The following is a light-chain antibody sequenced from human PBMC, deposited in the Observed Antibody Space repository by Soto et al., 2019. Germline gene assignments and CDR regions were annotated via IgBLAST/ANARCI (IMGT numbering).Light chain of an antibody. CDR3: QQYNSYLS. J-gene: IGKJ3*01. CDR2: SVS. V-gene: IGKV1-5*01. Sequence: IEMTQYPSTVSASVGARVTITCRASQRVYNWLAWYQQKPGKAPKLLISSVSTLESGVPSRFSGSGSGTEFTLAISRLQAEDLGTYYWQQYNSYLSFGPGTKVEI. CDR1: QRVYNW.